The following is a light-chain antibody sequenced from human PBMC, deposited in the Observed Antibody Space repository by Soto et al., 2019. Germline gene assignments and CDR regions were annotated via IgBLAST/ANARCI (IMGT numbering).Light chain of an antibody. CDR2: KAS. J-gene: IGKJ1*01. Sequence: DIQMTQSPSTLSASVGDRVTITCRASQSIDKYLAWYQQRPGKAPNLLISKASTLQSGVPSRFSGSGSGTEFSLTTSSRQPDDFATYYCQQYNSYPVWTFGQGTKVEIK. CDR1: QSIDKY. CDR3: QQYNSYPVWT. V-gene: IGKV1-5*03.